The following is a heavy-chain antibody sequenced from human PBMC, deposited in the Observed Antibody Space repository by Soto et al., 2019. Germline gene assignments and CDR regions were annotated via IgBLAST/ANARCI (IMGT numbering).Heavy chain of an antibody. Sequence: ASVKVSCKASGYTFTSYAMHWVRQAPGQRLEWMGWINAGNGNTKYSQKFQGRVTITRDTSASTAYMELSSLRSEDTAVYYCARDFALSLWALDYWGQGTPVTVS. CDR3: ARDFALSLWALDY. J-gene: IGHJ4*02. V-gene: IGHV1-3*01. CDR1: GYTFTSYA. D-gene: IGHD7-27*01. CDR2: INAGNGNT.